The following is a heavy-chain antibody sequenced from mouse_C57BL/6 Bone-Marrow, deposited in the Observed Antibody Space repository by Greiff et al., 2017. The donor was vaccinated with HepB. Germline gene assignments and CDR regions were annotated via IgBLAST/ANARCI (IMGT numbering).Heavy chain of an antibody. CDR3: ARRRTGTVYFDY. D-gene: IGHD4-1*01. CDR1: GYTFTSYG. CDR2: IHPNSGST. J-gene: IGHJ2*01. V-gene: IGHV1-81*01. Sequence: VQLQQSGAELARPGASVKLSCKASGYTFTSYGISWVKQRTGQGLEWIGMIHPNSGSTNYNEKFKSKATLTVDKSSSTAYMQLSSLTSEDSAVYYCARRRTGTVYFDYWGQGTTLTVSS.